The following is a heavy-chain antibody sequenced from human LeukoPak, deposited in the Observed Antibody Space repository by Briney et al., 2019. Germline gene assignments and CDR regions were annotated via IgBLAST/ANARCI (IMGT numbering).Heavy chain of an antibody. CDR1: GYTFTGYY. V-gene: IGHV1-2*02. CDR2: INPNSGGT. D-gene: IGHD3-10*01. Sequence: ASVKVSCKASGYTFTGYYMHWVRQAPGQGLEWMGWINPNSGGTNYAQKFQGRVTMTRDTSISTAYMELSRLRSDDTAVYYCAREHYYYGSGCDYWGQGTLVTVSS. CDR3: AREHYYYGSGCDY. J-gene: IGHJ4*02.